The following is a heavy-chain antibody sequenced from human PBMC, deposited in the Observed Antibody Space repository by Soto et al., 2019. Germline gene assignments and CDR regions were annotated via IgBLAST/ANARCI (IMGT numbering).Heavy chain of an antibody. CDR3: ATWHLQEHAYHV. CDR1: GLTVSGKKY. CDR2: FYDLDGT. Sequence: GGSLRLSCAVSGLTVSGKKYVAWVRQAPGKGLEWVSGFYDLDGTYYADSLKGRFTTSGDSSRTIVYLQMNGLRPEDTAVYYCATWHLQEHAYHVWGQGTTATVSS. J-gene: IGHJ3*01. D-gene: IGHD4-4*01. V-gene: IGHV3-53*01.